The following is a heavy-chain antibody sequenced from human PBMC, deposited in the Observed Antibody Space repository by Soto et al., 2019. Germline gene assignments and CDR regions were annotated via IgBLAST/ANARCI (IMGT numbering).Heavy chain of an antibody. CDR3: ARDLRKGRYMDV. J-gene: IGHJ6*03. CDR1: GFIFSNYC. V-gene: IGHV3-33*01. Sequence: GGSLRLSCAASGFIFSNYCMHWVRQAPGKGLEWVAVTWYDGSNKYYADSVKGRFTISRDNSKNTLYLEMNSLRAEDTAVYYCARDLRKGRYMDVWGKGTTVTVS. D-gene: IGHD3-16*01. CDR2: TWYDGSNK.